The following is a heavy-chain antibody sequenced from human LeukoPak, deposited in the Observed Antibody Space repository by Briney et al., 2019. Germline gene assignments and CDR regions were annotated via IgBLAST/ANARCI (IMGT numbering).Heavy chain of an antibody. V-gene: IGHV3-21*01. D-gene: IGHD6-6*01. Sequence: GGSLRLSCAASGFTFSSHSMNWVRQAPGKGLEWVSSISSSSSYIYYADSVKGRFTISRDNAKNSLYLQMNSLRAEDTAVYYCARDRDIADRNDAFDIWGQGTMVTVSS. J-gene: IGHJ3*02. CDR3: ARDRDIADRNDAFDI. CDR1: GFTFSSHS. CDR2: ISSSSSYI.